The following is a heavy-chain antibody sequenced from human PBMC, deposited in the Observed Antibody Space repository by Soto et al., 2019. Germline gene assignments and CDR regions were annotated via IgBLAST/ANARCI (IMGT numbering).Heavy chain of an antibody. D-gene: IGHD3-22*01. CDR2: ISGSGGST. CDR3: AKDRRLTMIVVATMGDY. Sequence: GGSLRLSCAASGFTFSSYAMSWVRQAPGKGLEWVSAISGSGGSTYYADSVKGRFTISRDNSKNTLYLQMNSLRAEDTAVYYCAKDRRLTMIVVATMGDYWGQGTLVTVSS. J-gene: IGHJ4*02. V-gene: IGHV3-23*01. CDR1: GFTFSSYA.